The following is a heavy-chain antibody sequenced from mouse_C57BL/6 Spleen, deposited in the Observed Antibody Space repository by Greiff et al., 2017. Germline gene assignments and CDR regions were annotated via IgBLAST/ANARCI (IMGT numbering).Heavy chain of an antibody. CDR2: IDPENGDT. Sequence: EVQLQQSGAELVRPGASVKLSCTASGFNIKDDYMHWVKQRPEQGLEWIGWIDPENGDTVYASKFQGKATITADTSSNTAYLQLSSLTSEDTAVYYCTTGGAWFAYWGQGTLVTVSA. CDR1: GFNIKDDY. CDR3: TTGGAWFAY. J-gene: IGHJ3*01. V-gene: IGHV14-4*01.